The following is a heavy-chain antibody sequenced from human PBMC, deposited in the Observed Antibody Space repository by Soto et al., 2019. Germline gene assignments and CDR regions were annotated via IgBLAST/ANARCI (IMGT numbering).Heavy chain of an antibody. J-gene: IGHJ5*02. V-gene: IGHV4-34*02. CDR3: ARGGRITMVRGAYNWFDP. CDR1: GGSFSGHY. D-gene: IGHD3-10*01. Sequence: QVQLQQWGAGLLKPSETLSLTCAVYGGSFSGHYRSWIRQPPGKGLEWIGEINHSGSTNYNPSLKSRVTISVDTSKNQFSLKLSSVTAADTAVYYCARGGRITMVRGAYNWFDPWGQGTLVTVSS. CDR2: INHSGST.